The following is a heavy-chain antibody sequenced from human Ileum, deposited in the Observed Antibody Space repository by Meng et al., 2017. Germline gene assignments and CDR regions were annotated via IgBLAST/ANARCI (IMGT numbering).Heavy chain of an antibody. V-gene: IGHV1-69*01. CDR2: IIPIFDTP. CDR1: GGTFNTYA. Sequence: VQLVQSGAEVKNPGSSVKVSCKVSGGTFNTYAISWVRQAPGQGLEWMGGIIPIFDTPNYAQKFQDRVTITADASTSTTYMELNGLMSEDTALYYCARGAVVATTYYFDSWGQGTLVTVSS. D-gene: IGHD2-21*02. J-gene: IGHJ4*02. CDR3: ARGAVVATTYYFDS.